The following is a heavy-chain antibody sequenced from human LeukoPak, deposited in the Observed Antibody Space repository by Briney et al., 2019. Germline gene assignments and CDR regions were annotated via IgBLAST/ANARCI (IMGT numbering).Heavy chain of an antibody. CDR3: ARTITDAFDI. V-gene: IGHV3-74*01. D-gene: IGHD5-24*01. CDR2: INSDGSST. J-gene: IGHJ3*02. Sequence: RGSLRLSCAASGFTFKSVWMHWVRQAPGKGVVWLSVINSDGSSTSYADAVKGRFTISRDNAKDTLYLQMNSLSAEDTAVYYCARTITDAFDIWGQGTMDSVSS. CDR1: GFTFKSVW.